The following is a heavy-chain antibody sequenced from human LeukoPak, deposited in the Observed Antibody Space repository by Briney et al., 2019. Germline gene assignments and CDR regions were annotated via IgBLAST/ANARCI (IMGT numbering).Heavy chain of an antibody. D-gene: IGHD4-17*01. CDR3: ARDRNGDSFYYYYYMDV. V-gene: IGHV7-4-1*02. Sequence: ASVKVSCKASGGTSISYAINWVRQAPGQGLEWMGWINTNTGNPTYAQGFTGRFVFSLDTSVSTAYLQISSLKAEDTAVYYCARDRNGDSFYYYYYMDVWGKGTTVTVSS. J-gene: IGHJ6*03. CDR2: INTNTGNP. CDR1: GGTSISYA.